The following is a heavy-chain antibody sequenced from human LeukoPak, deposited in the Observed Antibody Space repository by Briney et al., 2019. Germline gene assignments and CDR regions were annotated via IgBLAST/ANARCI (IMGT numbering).Heavy chain of an antibody. CDR1: GFTVSSND. CDR2: IYSGGST. J-gene: IGHJ4*02. Sequence: GGSLRLSCAASGFTVSSNDMSWVRQAPGKGLECISVIYSGGSTDYADSVKGRLTISRDNSKNTLYLQMNSLRAEDTAVYYCARDPYYDILTGYFVYWGQGTLVTVSS. D-gene: IGHD3-9*01. CDR3: ARDPYYDILTGYFVY. V-gene: IGHV3-53*01.